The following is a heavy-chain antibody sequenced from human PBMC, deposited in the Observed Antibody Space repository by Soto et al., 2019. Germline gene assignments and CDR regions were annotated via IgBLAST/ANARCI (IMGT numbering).Heavy chain of an antibody. CDR2: ISGSGGST. CDR3: ARDFYYERSVYYPH. CDR1: GYTFSSNA. D-gene: IGHD3-22*01. J-gene: IGHJ4*02. V-gene: IGHV3-23*01. Sequence: GGSLSLSCAASGYTFSSNAMSWVRQALGKGLEWVPGISGSGGSTYSADSVRGRFIISRDNPPNTLFLQMDSLRAGDPAVYFCARDFYYERSVYYPHGAPETLVTVSS.